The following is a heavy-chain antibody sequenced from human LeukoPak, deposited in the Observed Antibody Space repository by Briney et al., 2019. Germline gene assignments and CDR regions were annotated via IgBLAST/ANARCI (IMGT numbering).Heavy chain of an antibody. CDR2: ISSSGSTI. V-gene: IGHV3-48*03. Sequence: GGSLRLSCAASGFTFSSYEMNWVRQAPGKGLEWVSYISSSGSTIYYADSVKGRFTISRDNAKNSLYLQMNSLRAEDTAVYYCARSVYLLLSLNFDFWGQGTLVTVSS. D-gene: IGHD2-2*01. J-gene: IGHJ4*02. CDR1: GFTFSSYE. CDR3: ARSVYLLLSLNFDF.